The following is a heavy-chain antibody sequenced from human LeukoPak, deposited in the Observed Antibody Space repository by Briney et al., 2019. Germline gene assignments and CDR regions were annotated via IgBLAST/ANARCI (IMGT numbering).Heavy chain of an antibody. CDR1: GGSIRSNY. CDR2: INYSGNT. D-gene: IGHD1-26*01. J-gene: IGHJ4*02. CDR3: ARHGQDTGNFYAHFDY. Sequence: KPSETLSLTCTVSGGSIRSNYRSWIRQTPGKGLEWIAYINYSGNTNNNPSLKSRVTISIDTSKSQFSLKLSSVTAADTAIYYCARHGQDTGNFYAHFDYWGQGTLVTVSS. V-gene: IGHV4-59*08.